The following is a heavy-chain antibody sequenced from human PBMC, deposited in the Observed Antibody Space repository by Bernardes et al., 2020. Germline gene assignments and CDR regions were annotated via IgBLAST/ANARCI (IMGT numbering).Heavy chain of an antibody. V-gene: IGHV4-59*01. Sequence: SETLSLTCSVSGDSLYYYYWTWIRQTPGKEPEWIGFVFDNGDTNDSGRTNYNPSLKSRATISLDTRKKQFSLSLASVTAADTAVYYCVKVSGSYRLDYWGQGTLVTVSS. CDR1: GDSLYYYY. D-gene: IGHD3-10*01. J-gene: IGHJ4*02. CDR3: VKVSGSYRLDY. CDR2: VFDNGDTNDSGRT.